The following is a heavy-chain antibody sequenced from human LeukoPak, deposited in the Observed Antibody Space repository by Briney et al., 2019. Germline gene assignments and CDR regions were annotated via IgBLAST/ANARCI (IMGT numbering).Heavy chain of an antibody. D-gene: IGHD6-19*01. CDR2: IWYDGSNK. CDR1: GFTFSSYG. J-gene: IGHJ4*02. V-gene: IGHV3-33*01. Sequence: GGSLRLSCAASGFTFSSYGMHWVRQAPGKGLEWVAVIWYDGSNKYYADSVKGRFTISRDNSKNTLYLQMNSLRAEDTAVYYCARASRPPGWYFDYWGQGTLVTVSS. CDR3: ARASRPPGWYFDY.